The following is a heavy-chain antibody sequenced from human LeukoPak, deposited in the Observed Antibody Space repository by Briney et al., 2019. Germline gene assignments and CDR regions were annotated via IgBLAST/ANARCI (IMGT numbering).Heavy chain of an antibody. CDR1: GGSISSGGYY. Sequence: SETLSLTCTVSGGSISSGGYYWSWIRQHPGKGLEWIGYIYYSGSTNYNPSLKSRVTISIDTSKNQFSLKLSSVTAADTAVYYCARSQARTDFDYWGQGTLVTVSS. CDR2: IYYSGST. V-gene: IGHV4-61*08. J-gene: IGHJ4*02. CDR3: ARSQARTDFDY.